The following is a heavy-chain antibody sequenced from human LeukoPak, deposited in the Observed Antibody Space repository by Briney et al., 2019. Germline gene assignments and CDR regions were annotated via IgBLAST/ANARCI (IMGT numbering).Heavy chain of an antibody. CDR2: ISGYNGNT. Sequence: ASVKVSCKASRYSFTRYGISWVRQAPGQGLEWMGWISGYNGNTNYAQKFLGRVSMTADTSTSTAYMELRSLTSDDTAVYYCARSGRGTYYYFDLWGRGTLVTVSS. CDR3: ARSGRGTYYYFDL. D-gene: IGHD5-12*01. J-gene: IGHJ4*02. V-gene: IGHV1-18*01. CDR1: RYSFTRYG.